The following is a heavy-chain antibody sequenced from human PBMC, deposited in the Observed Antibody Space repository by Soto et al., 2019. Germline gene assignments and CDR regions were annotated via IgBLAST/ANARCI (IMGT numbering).Heavy chain of an antibody. V-gene: IGHV4-34*01. CDR2: VKDGGST. CDR3: ARGQEGIVATH. Sequence: PSETLSLTCTDNGGSLTGYYWSWIRQPPGKGLEWIGEVKDGGSTNYSPSLRGRVSISADTSKNHFSLRLNSVTAADTAVYFCARGQEGIVATHWDQGALVTVSS. J-gene: IGHJ4*02. CDR1: GGSLTGYY. D-gene: IGHD5-12*01.